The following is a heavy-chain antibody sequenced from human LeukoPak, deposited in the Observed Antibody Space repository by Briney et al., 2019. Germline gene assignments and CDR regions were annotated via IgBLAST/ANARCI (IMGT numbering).Heavy chain of an antibody. V-gene: IGHV3-48*02. J-gene: IGHJ6*02. CDR3: AVAGYYYYYYGMDV. CDR1: GFTFSSYS. CDR2: ISSSSSTI. Sequence: GWSLRLSCAASGFTFSSYSMNWVRQAPGKGLEWVSYISSSSSTIYYADSVKGRFTISRDNAKNSLYLQMNSLRDEDTAVYYCAVAGYYYYYYGMDVWGQGTTVTVSS. D-gene: IGHD6-19*01.